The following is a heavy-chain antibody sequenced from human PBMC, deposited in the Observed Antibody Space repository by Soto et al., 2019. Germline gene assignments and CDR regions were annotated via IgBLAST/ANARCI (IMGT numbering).Heavy chain of an antibody. CDR1: GGSISSSSYY. CDR2: IYYSGST. V-gene: IGHV4-39*01. J-gene: IGHJ6*02. Sequence: QLQLQESGPGLVKPSETLSLTCTVSGGSISSSSYYWGWIRQPPGKGLEWIGSIYYSGSTYYNPSLKSRVTRSVDTSKNQFSLKLSSVTAADTAVYYCARLGYYDILTGYYGMDVWGQGTTVTVSS. D-gene: IGHD3-9*01. CDR3: ARLGYYDILTGYYGMDV.